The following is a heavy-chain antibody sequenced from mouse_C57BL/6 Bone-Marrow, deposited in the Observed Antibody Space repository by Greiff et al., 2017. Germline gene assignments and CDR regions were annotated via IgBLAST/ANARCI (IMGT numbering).Heavy chain of an antibody. V-gene: IGHV5-17*01. Sequence: EVMLVESGGGLVKPGGSLKLSCAASGFTFSDYGMHWVRQAPEKGLEWVAYISCGSSTIYYADTVKGRFTISSDNAKHTLFLQMTSLRSEDTAVYCCARRDYGSRGGYFDGWGTGTTVTVSS. CDR1: GFTFSDYG. CDR2: ISCGSSTI. D-gene: IGHD1-1*01. J-gene: IGHJ1*03. CDR3: ARRDYGSRGGYFDG.